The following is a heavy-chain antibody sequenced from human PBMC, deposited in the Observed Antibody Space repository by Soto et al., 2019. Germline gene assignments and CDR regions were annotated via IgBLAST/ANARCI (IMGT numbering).Heavy chain of an antibody. CDR3: ARGAVVPAATHYYYYYGMDV. J-gene: IGHJ6*02. CDR1: GGTFSSYA. Sequence: QVQLVQSGAEVKKPGSSVKVSCKASGGTFSSYAISWVRQAPGQGLEWMGGIIPIFGTANYAQKFQGRVTITADESTSTAYMELSSLRSGDTAVYYCARGAVVPAATHYYYYYGMDVWGQGTTVTVSS. V-gene: IGHV1-69*01. CDR2: IIPIFGTA. D-gene: IGHD2-2*01.